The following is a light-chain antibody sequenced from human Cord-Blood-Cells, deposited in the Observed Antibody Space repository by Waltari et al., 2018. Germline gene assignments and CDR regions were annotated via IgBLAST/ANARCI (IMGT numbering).Light chain of an antibody. CDR2: DVS. Sequence: QSALPQPASVSGSPGQSITISCTGTSSDVRGYNYVHCYQQHPGKAPKLMIYDVSNRPSGVSNRFSGSKSGNTASLTISGLQAEDEADYYCSSYTSSSTLVFGGGTKLTVL. J-gene: IGLJ2*01. CDR3: SSYTSSSTLV. V-gene: IGLV2-14*01. CDR1: SSDVRGYNY.